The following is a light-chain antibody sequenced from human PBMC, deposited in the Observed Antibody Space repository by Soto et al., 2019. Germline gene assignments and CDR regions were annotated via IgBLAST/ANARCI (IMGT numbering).Light chain of an antibody. J-gene: IGLJ1*01. CDR2: EVT. CDR3: SSYTGSRDPYV. V-gene: IGLV2-8*01. CDR1: SSDVGRFNF. Sequence: CALTQPPSASGSPGRSVTITCTGTSSDVGRFNFVSWYQQHPGKAPRLLIYEVTKRPSGVPDRFSGSKSGNAASLTVSGLQAEDEADYFCSSYTGSRDPYVFGTGTTVTVL.